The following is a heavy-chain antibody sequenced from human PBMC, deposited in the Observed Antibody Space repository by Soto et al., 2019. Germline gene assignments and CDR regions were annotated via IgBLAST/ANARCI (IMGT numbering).Heavy chain of an antibody. D-gene: IGHD2-15*01. CDR1: GYTFTRYT. Sequence: QVQLVQSVAEVKNPGASVKISCKASGYTFTRYTMNWVRQSPGQRLEWMGWINPDNVNTKSSQKFQDRVIITRDTSASTAYMDLSSLRSEDTAVYYCARGIATGQLDPWGQGTLVTVSS. V-gene: IGHV1-3*01. CDR2: INPDNVNT. CDR3: ARGIATGQLDP. J-gene: IGHJ5*02.